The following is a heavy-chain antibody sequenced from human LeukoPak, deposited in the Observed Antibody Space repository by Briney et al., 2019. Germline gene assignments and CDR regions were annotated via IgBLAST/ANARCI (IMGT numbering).Heavy chain of an antibody. J-gene: IGHJ3*02. CDR2: ISSTSRYI. CDR1: GFTFSTYS. V-gene: IGHV3-21*04. CDR3: ARGRYYDSSGHPDAFDI. D-gene: IGHD3-22*01. Sequence: GGSLRLSCAASGFTFSTYSMNWVRQAPGKGLEWVSSISSTSRYINFVDSVKGRFTISRDNAKNSLFLQMNSLRADDTAVYYCARGRYYDSSGHPDAFDIWGQGTMVTVSS.